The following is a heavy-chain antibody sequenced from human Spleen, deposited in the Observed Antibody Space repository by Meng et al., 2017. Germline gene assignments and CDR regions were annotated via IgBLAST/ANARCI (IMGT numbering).Heavy chain of an antibody. CDR1: GYTFTGHA. CDR2: IDAGNGDT. J-gene: IGHJ5*02. V-gene: IGHV1-3*01. Sequence: QVQLVQSGAEVTKPGASVKLSCRTSGYTFTGHAIHWVRQAPGQRLEWMGWIDAGNGDTKYSQKFQGRVTMTRDTSASTAYMELINLRSEDTALYYCATVAGSSSWYGHHSFDPWGQGTLVTVSS. D-gene: IGHD6-13*01. CDR3: ATVAGSSSWYGHHSFDP.